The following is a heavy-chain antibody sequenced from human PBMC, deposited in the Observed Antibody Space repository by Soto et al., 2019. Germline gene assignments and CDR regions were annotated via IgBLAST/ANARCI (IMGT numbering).Heavy chain of an antibody. D-gene: IGHD3-10*01. Sequence: PSETLSLTCTVSGGSISSGGYYWSWIRQHPGKGLEWIGYIYYSGSTYYNPSLKSRVTISVDTSKNQFSLKLSSVTAADTAVYYCARFHVRAGAGWLDPWGQGTLVTVYS. CDR2: IYYSGST. CDR1: GGSISSGGYY. CDR3: ARFHVRAGAGWLDP. V-gene: IGHV4-31*03. J-gene: IGHJ5*02.